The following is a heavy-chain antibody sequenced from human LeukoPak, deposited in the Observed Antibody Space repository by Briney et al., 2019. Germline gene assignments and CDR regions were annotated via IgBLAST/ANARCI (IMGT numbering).Heavy chain of an antibody. CDR3: ARDGVAGGFDY. Sequence: SETLSLTCTVSGGSIGSYYWNWIRQAPGKGREWIGYIHYSGSTYHNSSLKSRVTISVDTSKNQYSLKLSSVTAADTAVYYCARDGVAGGFDYWGQGTLVTVSS. CDR1: GGSIGSYY. V-gene: IGHV4-59*01. J-gene: IGHJ4*02. D-gene: IGHD6-19*01. CDR2: IHYSGST.